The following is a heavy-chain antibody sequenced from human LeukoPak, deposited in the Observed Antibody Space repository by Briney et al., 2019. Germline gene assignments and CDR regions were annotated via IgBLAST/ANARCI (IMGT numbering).Heavy chain of an antibody. D-gene: IGHD6-19*01. CDR1: GYSFTSYW. CDR3: ARHKPGIAVAGFPYYYMDV. CDR2: IYPGDSDT. Sequence: GESLKISCKGSGYSFTSYWIGWVRQIPGKGLEWMGIIYPGDSDTRYSPSFQGQVTISADKSISTAYLQWSSLKASDTAMYYCARHKPGIAVAGFPYYYMDVWGKGTTVTVSS. V-gene: IGHV5-51*01. J-gene: IGHJ6*03.